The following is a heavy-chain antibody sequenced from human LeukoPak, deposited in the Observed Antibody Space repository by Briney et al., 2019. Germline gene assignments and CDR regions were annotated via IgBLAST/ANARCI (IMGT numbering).Heavy chain of an antibody. CDR2: IYYSGST. Sequence: RPSETLSLTCTVSGGSISSYYWSWIRQPPGKGLEWIGYIYYSGSTNYNPSLKSRVTISVDTSKNQFSLKLSSVTAADTAVYYCAGGAGGSGRPIDYWGQGTLVTVSP. D-gene: IGHD3-10*01. V-gene: IGHV4-59*01. CDR1: GGSISSYY. J-gene: IGHJ4*02. CDR3: AGGAGGSGRPIDY.